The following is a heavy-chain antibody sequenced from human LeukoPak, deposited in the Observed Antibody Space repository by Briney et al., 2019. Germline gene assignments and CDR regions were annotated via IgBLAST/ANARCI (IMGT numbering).Heavy chain of an antibody. D-gene: IGHD3-9*01. V-gene: IGHV3-23*01. CDR2: ISVGGGTT. CDR3: ATDKNHDILTGFSY. Sequence: GRSLRLSCAASGFTFSNYAMNCVRQAPGKGLEWVSGISVGGGTTYYADSVKGRFTITRDNSKNTLYLQMNSLRAEDTALYYCATDKNHDILTGFSYWGQGTLVTVSS. J-gene: IGHJ4*02. CDR1: GFTFSNYA.